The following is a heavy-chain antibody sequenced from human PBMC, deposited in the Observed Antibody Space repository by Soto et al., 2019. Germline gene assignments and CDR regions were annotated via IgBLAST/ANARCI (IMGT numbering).Heavy chain of an antibody. Sequence: GGSLILSCAASGFTFSSYWIHWVRQAPGKGLVWVSRINSDGSSTSYADSVKGRFTISRDNAENTLYLQMNSLSAEDTAVYYCATEAYYFAQCSDLEVWGRGPAVTVSS. CDR1: GFTFSSYW. CDR2: INSDGSST. D-gene: IGHD3-10*02. CDR3: ATEAYYFAQCSDLEV. J-gene: IGHJ6*02. V-gene: IGHV3-74*01.